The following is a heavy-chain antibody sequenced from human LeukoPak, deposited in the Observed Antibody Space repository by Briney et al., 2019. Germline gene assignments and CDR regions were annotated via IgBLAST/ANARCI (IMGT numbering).Heavy chain of an antibody. Sequence: GASVKVSCKTSGYTFTGYYIHWVRQAPGQGLEWVGLVNPNNGDTKYAQRFQGRVSMTRDTSVSTAYMELNRLRSDDTAVYYCARDSRVTNGDYWGQGTLVTVSS. D-gene: IGHD2-21*02. CDR3: ARDSRVTNGDY. CDR1: GYTFTGYY. V-gene: IGHV1-2*02. J-gene: IGHJ4*02. CDR2: VNPNNGDT.